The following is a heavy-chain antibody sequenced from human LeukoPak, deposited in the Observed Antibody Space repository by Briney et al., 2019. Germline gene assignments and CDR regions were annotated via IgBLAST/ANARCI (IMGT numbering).Heavy chain of an antibody. J-gene: IGHJ3*02. CDR2: ISSSSSYI. Sequence: GGSLRLSCAASGFTFSSYSMNWVRQAPGKGLEWVSSISSSSSYIYYADSVKGRFTISRDNAKNSLYLQMNSLRAEDTAVYYCASGSFWYYDFWSGYYSEDAFDIWGQGTMVTVSS. CDR1: GFTFSSYS. V-gene: IGHV3-21*01. CDR3: ASGSFWYYDFWSGYYSEDAFDI. D-gene: IGHD3-3*01.